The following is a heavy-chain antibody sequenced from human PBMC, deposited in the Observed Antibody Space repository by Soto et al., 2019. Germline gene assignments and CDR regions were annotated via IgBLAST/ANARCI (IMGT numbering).Heavy chain of an antibody. J-gene: IGHJ4*02. V-gene: IGHV3-23*01. Sequence: VGSLRLSCAASGFTFSSYAMSWVRQAPGKGLEWVSAISGSGGSTYYADSVKGRFTISRDNSKNTLYLQMNSLRAEDTAVYYCAKDQEVLWFGELSPLYYFDYWGQGTLVTVSS. CDR1: GFTFSSYA. D-gene: IGHD3-10*01. CDR2: ISGSGGST. CDR3: AKDQEVLWFGELSPLYYFDY.